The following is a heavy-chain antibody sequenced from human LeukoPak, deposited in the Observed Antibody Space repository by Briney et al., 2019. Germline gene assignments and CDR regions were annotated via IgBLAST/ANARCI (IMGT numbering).Heavy chain of an antibody. D-gene: IGHD3-16*01. CDR1: GFTFSNYW. V-gene: IGHV3-7*01. Sequence: QAGGSLRLSCAASGFTFSNYWMSWVRQAPGKGLEWVANIDEDASERYYVDSAKGRFTVSRDNAKRSVYLQMNSLRVEDTAVYYRAREDLVRGSYDYIDHWGQGTLVTVSS. J-gene: IGHJ4*02. CDR2: IDEDASER. CDR3: AREDLVRGSYDYIDH.